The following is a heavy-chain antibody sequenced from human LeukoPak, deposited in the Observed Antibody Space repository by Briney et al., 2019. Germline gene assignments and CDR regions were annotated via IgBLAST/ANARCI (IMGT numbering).Heavy chain of an antibody. CDR1: GGSISSYY. J-gene: IGHJ5*02. D-gene: IGHD6-13*01. CDR2: IYYSGST. Sequence: SETLSLTCTVSGGSISSYYWSWIRQPPGKGLEWIGYIYYSGSTNYNPSLKSRVTISVDTSKNQFSLKLSSVTAADTAVYYCARRIAAAGDNWFDPWGQGTLVTVSS. CDR3: ARRIAAAGDNWFDP. V-gene: IGHV4-59*08.